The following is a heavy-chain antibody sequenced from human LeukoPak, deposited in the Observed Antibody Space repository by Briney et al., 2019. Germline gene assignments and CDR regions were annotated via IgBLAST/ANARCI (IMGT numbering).Heavy chain of an antibody. J-gene: IGHJ6*03. CDR3: ARATRADIVVVPAAIEAYYYYYMDV. V-gene: IGHV1-18*01. CDR2: ISAYNGNT. Sequence: GASVKVSCKASGYTFTSYGISWVRQAPGQGLEWMGWISAYNGNTNYAQKLQGRVTMTTDTSTSTAYMELSSLRSEDTAVYYCARATRADIVVVPAAIEAYYYYYMDVWGKGTTVTVSS. CDR1: GYTFTSYG. D-gene: IGHD2-2*02.